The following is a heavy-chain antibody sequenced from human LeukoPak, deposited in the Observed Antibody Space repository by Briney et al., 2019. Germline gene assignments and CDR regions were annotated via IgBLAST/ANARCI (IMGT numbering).Heavy chain of an antibody. CDR1: GFTFSKYW. D-gene: IGHD6-19*01. CDR3: ATKQWLAPPPDS. CDR2: INTDGTVT. V-gene: IGHV3-74*01. J-gene: IGHJ4*02. Sequence: PGGSLRLSCAASGFTFSKYWMLWVRQAPGKGRESVSRINTDGTVTTYADSVKGHFTVSRDNADNTMFLQMNSVRDEDTAVYYCATKQWLAPPPDSWGQGTPVTVSS.